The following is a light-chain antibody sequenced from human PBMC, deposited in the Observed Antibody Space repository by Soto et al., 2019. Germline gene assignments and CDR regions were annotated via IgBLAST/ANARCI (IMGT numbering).Light chain of an antibody. CDR3: SSYTISRTPYV. Sequence: QSALTQPASVSGSPGQSITISCTGTSSDVGGYNYVSWYQQHPGKAPKLMIYDVSNRPSGVSNRFSGSKSSNTASLTISGLQAEDEADYYCSSYTISRTPYVFGAGTKLTVL. CDR2: DVS. V-gene: IGLV2-14*03. J-gene: IGLJ1*01. CDR1: SSDVGGYNY.